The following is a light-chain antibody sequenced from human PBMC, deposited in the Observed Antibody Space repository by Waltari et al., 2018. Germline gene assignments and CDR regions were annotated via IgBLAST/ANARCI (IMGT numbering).Light chain of an antibody. J-gene: IGLJ2*01. CDR3: QSYDTTLSAVV. CDR2: SFS. V-gene: IGLV1-40*01. CDR1: KSNIGDRVD. Sequence: SVLTQPPSGSGAPGQRVTNSCTWTKSNIGDRVDVPRSQQVPGPAPTLLLHSFSNRPSGVSDRFSDFKSGASASLVITGLQAEDEAMYYCQSYDTTLSAVVFGGGTRLTV.